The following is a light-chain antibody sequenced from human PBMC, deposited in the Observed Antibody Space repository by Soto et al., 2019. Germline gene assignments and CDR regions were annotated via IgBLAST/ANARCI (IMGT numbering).Light chain of an antibody. J-gene: IGLJ1*01. CDR1: SSNIGSNT. CDR2: SNY. V-gene: IGLV1-44*01. Sequence: QSVLPQPPSASVTPGQRVTISCSGSSSNIGSNTVNWYQHLPGTAPKLLIYSNYQRPSGVPDRFSGSKSGTSASLVISGLQSEDEADYYCAAWDDSLNGHYVFGTGTKVTVL. CDR3: AAWDDSLNGHYV.